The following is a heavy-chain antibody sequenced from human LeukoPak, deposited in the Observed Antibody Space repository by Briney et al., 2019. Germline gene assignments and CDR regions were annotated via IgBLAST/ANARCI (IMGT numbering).Heavy chain of an antibody. Sequence: GGTLRLSCAASGFTFSNYGMNWVRQAPGKGLEWISGIIGSGGITYYADSVKGRFTISRDNSKNTLYLQMNSLRAEDTAVYYCARDSSGWYDYWGQGTLVTVSS. CDR2: IIGSGGIT. J-gene: IGHJ4*02. CDR3: ARDSSGWYDY. V-gene: IGHV3-23*01. D-gene: IGHD6-19*01. CDR1: GFTFSNYG.